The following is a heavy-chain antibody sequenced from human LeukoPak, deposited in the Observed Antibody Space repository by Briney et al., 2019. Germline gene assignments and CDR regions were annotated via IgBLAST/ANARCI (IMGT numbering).Heavy chain of an antibody. D-gene: IGHD3-10*01. J-gene: IGHJ4*02. CDR1: GFSFSSYE. V-gene: IGHV3-48*03. Sequence: PGGSLRLSCVASGFSFSSYEMNWVRQAPGKGLEWVSFISTSGSTIYYADSVKGRFTISRDNAKNSLWLQMNSLRAEGTAVYYCARDGEYTGNDLDYWGQGTLVTVSS. CDR2: ISTSGSTI. CDR3: ARDGEYTGNDLDY.